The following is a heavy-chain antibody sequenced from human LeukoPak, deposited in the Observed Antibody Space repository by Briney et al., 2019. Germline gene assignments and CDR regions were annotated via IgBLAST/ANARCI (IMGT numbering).Heavy chain of an antibody. Sequence: GGSLRLSCAGSGFTFSSYAMSWVRQAPGKGVQWVSAISGSGGSTYYADSVKGRFTISRDNSKNTLYLQMNSLRAEDTAVYYCAKFLPTHIVVANYYFDYWGQGTLVTVSS. CDR3: AKFLPTHIVVANYYFDY. CDR2: ISGSGGST. V-gene: IGHV3-23*01. J-gene: IGHJ4*02. D-gene: IGHD2-21*01. CDR1: GFTFSSYA.